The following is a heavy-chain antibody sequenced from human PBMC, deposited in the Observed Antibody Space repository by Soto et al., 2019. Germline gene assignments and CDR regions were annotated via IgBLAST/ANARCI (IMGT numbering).Heavy chain of an antibody. J-gene: IGHJ4*02. V-gene: IGHV4-31*02. D-gene: IGHD7-27*01. CDR3: ARDKDLQPTVWGF. CDR1: GDSMATGGHY. CDR2: IYYSGAT. Sequence: QVHLQESGPGLVRPSKTLSLSCSVSGDSMATGGHYYNWIRHLPGKGLEWIGYIYYSGATHYSPSLRPRATISIDTSKNQFSLRLMSVTAADTALYFCARDKDLQPTVWGFWGQGIQVTVSS.